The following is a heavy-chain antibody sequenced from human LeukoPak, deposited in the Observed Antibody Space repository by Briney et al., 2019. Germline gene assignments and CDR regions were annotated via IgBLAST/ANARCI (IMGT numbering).Heavy chain of an antibody. Sequence: GGSLRLSCAASGFTFSNYAMSWVRQAPGKGLEWVSTLSGSGGSTYYADSVKGRLTVSRDNSKNMLYLQMNSLRAEDTAVYYCAKVLGPMYGSSFTNYFDPWGQGTLVTVSS. CDR3: AKVLGPMYGSSFTNYFDP. D-gene: IGHD6-13*01. CDR2: LSGSGGST. J-gene: IGHJ5*02. V-gene: IGHV3-23*01. CDR1: GFTFSNYA.